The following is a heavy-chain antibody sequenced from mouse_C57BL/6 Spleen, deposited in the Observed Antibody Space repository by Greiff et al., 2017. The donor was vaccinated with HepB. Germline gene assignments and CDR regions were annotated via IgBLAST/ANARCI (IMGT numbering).Heavy chain of an antibody. CDR2: IYPGDGDT. CDR1: GYAFSSYW. J-gene: IGHJ4*01. CDR3: ARRSSGPNYYAMDY. D-gene: IGHD3-2*02. Sequence: QVHVKQSGAELVKPGASVKISCKASGYAFSSYWMNWVKQRPGKGLEWIGQIYPGDGDTNYNGKFKGKATLTADKSSSTAYMQLSSLTSEDSAVYFCARRSSGPNYYAMDYWGQGTSVTVSS. V-gene: IGHV1-80*01.